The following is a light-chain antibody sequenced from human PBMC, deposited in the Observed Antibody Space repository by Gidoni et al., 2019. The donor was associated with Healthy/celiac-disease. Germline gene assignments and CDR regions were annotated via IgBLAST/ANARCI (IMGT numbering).Light chain of an antibody. CDR1: QSVSSSY. Sequence: EMVLTQSPGTLSLSPGDRATLSCRASQSVSSSYLAWYQQKPGQAPRLLIYGTSSRATGIPDRFSGSGSGTDFTLTISRLEPEDFAVYYCQQYGSSREFTFGPGTKVDIK. V-gene: IGKV3-20*01. J-gene: IGKJ3*01. CDR3: QQYGSSREFT. CDR2: GTS.